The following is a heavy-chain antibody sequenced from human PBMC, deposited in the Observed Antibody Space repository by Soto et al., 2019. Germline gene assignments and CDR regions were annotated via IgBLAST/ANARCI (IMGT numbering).Heavy chain of an antibody. CDR3: ARAPPVRGGGAAGGGYFDY. D-gene: IGHD6-13*01. CDR1: GGSFSGYY. Sequence: QVQLQQWGAGLLKPSETLSLTCAVYGGSFSGYYWSWIRQPPGKGLEWIGEINHSGSTNYNPSLKSRVTISVDTSKNQFSLKLSSVTAADTAVYYCARAPPVRGGGAAGGGYFDYWGQGTLVTVSS. CDR2: INHSGST. V-gene: IGHV4-34*01. J-gene: IGHJ4*02.